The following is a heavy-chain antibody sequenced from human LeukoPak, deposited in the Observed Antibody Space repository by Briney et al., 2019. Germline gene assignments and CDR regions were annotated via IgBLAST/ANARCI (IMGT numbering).Heavy chain of an antibody. V-gene: IGHV4-38-2*02. J-gene: IGHJ5*02. CDR3: ARDFHYYDSSGYYRNWFDP. CDR2: IYHSGST. D-gene: IGHD3-22*01. Sequence: SETLSLTCTVSGYSISSGYYWGWIRQPPGKGLEWIGSIYHSGSTYYNPSLKSRVTISVDKSKNQFSLKLSSVTAADTAVYYCARDFHYYDSSGYYRNWFDPWGQGTLVTVSS. CDR1: GYSISSGYY.